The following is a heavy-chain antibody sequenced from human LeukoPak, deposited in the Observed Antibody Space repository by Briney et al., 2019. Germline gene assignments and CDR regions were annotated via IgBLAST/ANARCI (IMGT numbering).Heavy chain of an antibody. CDR2: IRYDGSNK. D-gene: IGHD3-3*01. CDR1: GFTFSSYG. Sequence: SGGSLRLSCAASGFTFSSYGMHWVRQAPGKGLEWVAFIRYDGSNKYYADSVKGRFTISRDNSKNTLYLQMNSLRAEDTAVYYCAKEDDFWSGPFDYWGQGTLVTVSS. CDR3: AKEDDFWSGPFDY. V-gene: IGHV3-30*02. J-gene: IGHJ4*02.